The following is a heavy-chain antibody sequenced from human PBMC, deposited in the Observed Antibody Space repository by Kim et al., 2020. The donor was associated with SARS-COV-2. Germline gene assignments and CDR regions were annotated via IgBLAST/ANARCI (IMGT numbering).Heavy chain of an antibody. CDR1: GLRFSDFS. V-gene: IGHV3-11*01. D-gene: IGHD6-19*01. CDR3: ARGGITVPESVYYGMDV. CDR2: ISVSGRFI. J-gene: IGHJ6*01. Sequence: GGSLRLSCAASGLRFSDFSWNWIRQAPGKGLEWITYISVSGRFIYYADSVKGRFIISRDNTEESVLLEMTGLRPDDTGVYYCARGGITVPESVYYGMDV.